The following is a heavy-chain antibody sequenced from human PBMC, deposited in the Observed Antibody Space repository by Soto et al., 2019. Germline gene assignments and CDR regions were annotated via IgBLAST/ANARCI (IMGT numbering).Heavy chain of an antibody. V-gene: IGHV4-4*07. CDR2: IYTSGIT. CDR1: GGSISSFY. Sequence: QLQESGPGLVKPSETLSLTCTVSGGSISSFYWSWIRQPAGKGLEWIGRIYTSGITNYNPSLTRRVTLSVDTSKNRFSLKQRSVTAADTAVYYCASVGLVGTVPGSWFDAWGQGTLVTVSS. J-gene: IGHJ5*02. CDR3: ASVGLVGTVPGSWFDA. D-gene: IGHD6-19*01.